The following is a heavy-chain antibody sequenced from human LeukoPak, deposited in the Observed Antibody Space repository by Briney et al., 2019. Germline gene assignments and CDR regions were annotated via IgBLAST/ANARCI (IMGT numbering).Heavy chain of an antibody. CDR1: GSTFSSYA. CDR3: ARSYYDFWSGHHSPFDY. J-gene: IGHJ4*02. V-gene: IGHV3-64*01. CDR2: ISSNGGST. D-gene: IGHD3-3*01. Sequence: PGGSLRLSCAASGSTFSSYAMHWVRQAPGKGLEYVSAISSNGGSTYYANSVKGRFTISRDNSKNTLYLQMGSLRAEDMAVYYCARSYYDFWSGHHSPFDYWGQGTLVTVSS.